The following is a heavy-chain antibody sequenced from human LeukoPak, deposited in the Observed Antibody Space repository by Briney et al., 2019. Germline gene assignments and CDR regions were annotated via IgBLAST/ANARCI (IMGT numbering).Heavy chain of an antibody. Sequence: SETLSLTCAVSGYSISSGYYWGWIRQPPGKGLEWIGSIYHSGSTYYNPSLKSRVTISVDTSKNQFSLKLSSVTAADTAVYYCARRGNDAFDIWAQGTMVTVSS. CDR1: GYSISSGYY. V-gene: IGHV4-38-2*01. J-gene: IGHJ3*02. CDR3: ARRGNDAFDI. CDR2: IYHSGST. D-gene: IGHD6-25*01.